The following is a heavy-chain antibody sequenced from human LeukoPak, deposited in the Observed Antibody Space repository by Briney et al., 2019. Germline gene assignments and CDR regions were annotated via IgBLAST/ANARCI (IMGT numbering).Heavy chain of an antibody. V-gene: IGHV5-51*01. CDR3: ARLGGGIQLWSRFTSYYYYGMDV. Sequence: GESLKISCKGSGYSFTSYWIGWVRQMPGKGLEWMGIIYPGDSDTRYSPSFQGQVTISADKSISTAYLQWSSLKASDTAMYYCARLGGGIQLWSRFTSYYYYGMDVWGQGTTVTVSS. D-gene: IGHD5-18*01. J-gene: IGHJ6*02. CDR1: GYSFTSYW. CDR2: IYPGDSDT.